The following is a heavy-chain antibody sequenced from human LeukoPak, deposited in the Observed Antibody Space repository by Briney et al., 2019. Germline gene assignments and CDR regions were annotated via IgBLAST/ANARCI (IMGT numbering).Heavy chain of an antibody. D-gene: IGHD3-22*01. Sequence: GASVKVSCKASGGTFSSYAISWVRQAPGQGLEWMGGIIPIFGTANYAQKFQGRVTITADESTSTAYMELSGLRSEDTAVYYCAAGYYDSSGYLFPEPFDYWGQGTLVTVSS. CDR3: AAGYYDSSGYLFPEPFDY. J-gene: IGHJ4*02. CDR1: GGTFSSYA. CDR2: IIPIFGTA. V-gene: IGHV1-69*13.